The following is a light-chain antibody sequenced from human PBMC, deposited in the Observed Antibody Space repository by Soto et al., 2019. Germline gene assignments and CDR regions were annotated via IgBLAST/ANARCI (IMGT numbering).Light chain of an antibody. CDR2: GNS. CDR1: SSNIGAGYD. CDR3: QSYDSSLSGYVG. J-gene: IGLJ2*01. Sequence: QAVVTQPPSVSGAPGQRVTISCTGSSSNIGAGYDVHWYQQLPGTAPKLLIHGNSNRPSGVPDRFSGSKSGTSASLAITGLPAENEADYYCQSYDSSLSGYVGFGGGTQLTVL. V-gene: IGLV1-40*01.